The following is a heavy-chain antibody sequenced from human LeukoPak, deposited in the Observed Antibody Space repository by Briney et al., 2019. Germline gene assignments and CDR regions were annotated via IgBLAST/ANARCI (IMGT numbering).Heavy chain of an antibody. D-gene: IGHD3-3*01. CDR2: INAGNGNT. J-gene: IGHJ4*02. Sequence: ASVKVSCKASGYTFTSYAMQWVRQAPGQRLEWMGWINAGNGNTKYSQKFQGRVTITRDTSASTAYMELSSLRSEDTAVYYCARGRITIFGVVRPPFDYWGQGTLVTVSS. CDR1: GYTFTSYA. CDR3: ARGRITIFGVVRPPFDY. V-gene: IGHV1-3*01.